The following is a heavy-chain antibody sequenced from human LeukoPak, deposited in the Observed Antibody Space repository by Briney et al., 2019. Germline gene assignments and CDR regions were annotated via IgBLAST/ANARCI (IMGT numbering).Heavy chain of an antibody. J-gene: IGHJ4*02. CDR3: ARRPSIAVASAGLDY. CDR2: INPNSGGT. Sequence: GASVKVSCKASGYTFTGYYMHWVRQAPGQGLEWMGWINPNSGGTNYAQKFQGRVTMTRDTSISTAYMELSRLRSDDTAVYYCARRPSIAVASAGLDYWGQGTLVTVSS. D-gene: IGHD6-19*01. CDR1: GYTFTGYY. V-gene: IGHV1-2*02.